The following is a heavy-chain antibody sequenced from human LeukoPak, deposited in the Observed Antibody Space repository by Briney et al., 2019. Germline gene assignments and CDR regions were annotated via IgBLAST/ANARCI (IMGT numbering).Heavy chain of an antibody. V-gene: IGHV1-3*01. CDR2: INAGNGNT. CDR3: ARDRRSDYGDYHPNDAFDI. CDR1: GYTFTSYA. D-gene: IGHD4-17*01. Sequence: ASVKGSCKASGYTFTSYAMHWVRQAPGQRLEWMGWINAGNGNTKYSQKFQGRVTITRDTSASTAYMELSSLRSEDTAVYYCARDRRSDYGDYHPNDAFDIWGQGTMVTVSS. J-gene: IGHJ3*02.